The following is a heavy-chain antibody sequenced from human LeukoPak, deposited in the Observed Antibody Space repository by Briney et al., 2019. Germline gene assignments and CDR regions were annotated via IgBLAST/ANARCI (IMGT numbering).Heavy chain of an antibody. V-gene: IGHV3-9*01. CDR3: AKDRDSSGFAPYFDY. Sequence: PGGSLRLSCAASGFTFNDYAMHCVRQAPGKGLECGSGIGWNSHIIGYADSVKGRFTISRDNARNSLSLQMNSLRAEDTAFYYCAKDRDSSGFAPYFDYWGQGILVTVPS. J-gene: IGHJ4*02. CDR1: GFTFNDYA. CDR2: IGWNSHII. D-gene: IGHD3-22*01.